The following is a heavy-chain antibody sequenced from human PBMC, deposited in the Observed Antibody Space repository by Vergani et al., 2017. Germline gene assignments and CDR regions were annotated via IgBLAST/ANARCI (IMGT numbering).Heavy chain of an antibody. J-gene: IGHJ5*02. D-gene: IGHD3-3*01. V-gene: IGHV5-10-1*03. CDR2: IDPSDSYT. CDR3: ARDQGGFWSGYAWFDP. CDR1: GYSFTSYW. Sequence: EVQLVQSGAEVKKPGESLRISCKGSGYSFTSYWISWVRQMPGKGLEWMGRIDPSDSYTNYSPSFQGHVTISADKSISTAYLQWSSLKASDTAMYYCARDQGGFWSGYAWFDPWGQGTLVTVSS.